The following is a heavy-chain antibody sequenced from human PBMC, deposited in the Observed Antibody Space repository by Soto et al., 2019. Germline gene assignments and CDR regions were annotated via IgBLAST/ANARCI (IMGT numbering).Heavy chain of an antibody. CDR2: FSGRDATT. CDR1: GFTFSSYT. V-gene: IGHV3-23*01. CDR3: ARDASGPFDY. Sequence: EVQLSESGGGLVQPGGSLRLSCTASGFTFSSYTMSWVRQAPGKGLEWVSSFSGRDATTYYADSVKGRFTISRDNSKNTLYLQMNSLRAEDTALYFCARDASGPFDYWGQGTLVTVSS. J-gene: IGHJ4*02. D-gene: IGHD6-19*01.